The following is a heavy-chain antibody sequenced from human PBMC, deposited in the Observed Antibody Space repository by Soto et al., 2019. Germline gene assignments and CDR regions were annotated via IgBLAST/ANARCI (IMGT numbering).Heavy chain of an antibody. D-gene: IGHD1-1*01. Sequence: HVQLQESGPGLVKPSETLSLTCTVSGGSISSYYWSWIRQPPGKGLEWIGYIYYSGSTNYDPSLKSRVTISVDPYKNQFSLKLSSVSAADTAVYYCARRHAYSFDYWGQGTLVTVSS. J-gene: IGHJ4*02. V-gene: IGHV4-59*08. CDR2: IYYSGST. CDR1: GGSISSYY. CDR3: ARRHAYSFDY.